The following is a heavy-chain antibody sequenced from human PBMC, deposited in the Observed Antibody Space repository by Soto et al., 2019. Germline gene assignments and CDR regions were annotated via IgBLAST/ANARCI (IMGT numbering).Heavy chain of an antibody. CDR2: VIHSGGT. CDR3: ARRGGGNFPYYFDY. D-gene: IGHD3-16*01. CDR1: GGSFNDYY. J-gene: IGHJ4*02. V-gene: IGHV4-34*12. Sequence: ETLSLTCAVCGGSFNDYYWSWIRQPPGKGLEWIGEVIHSGGTNYNPSLKSRVTISVDTSRHQFSLKLTSVTAADTAVYYCARRGGGNFPYYFDYWGQGTLVTVSS.